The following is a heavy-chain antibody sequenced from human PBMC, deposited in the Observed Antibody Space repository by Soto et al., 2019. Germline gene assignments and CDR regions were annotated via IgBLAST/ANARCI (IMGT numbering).Heavy chain of an antibody. CDR2: IIPIFGTA. J-gene: IGHJ6*02. CDR3: ARVRYYYDSSGYYPGEFFYYYGMDV. V-gene: IGHV1-69*13. CDR1: GGTFSSYA. Sequence: SVKVSCKASGGTFSSYAISWVRQAPGQGLEWMGGIIPIFGTANYAQKFQGRVTITADESTSTAYMELSSLRSEDTAVYYCARVRYYYDSSGYYPGEFFYYYGMDVWGQGTTVTVSS. D-gene: IGHD3-22*01.